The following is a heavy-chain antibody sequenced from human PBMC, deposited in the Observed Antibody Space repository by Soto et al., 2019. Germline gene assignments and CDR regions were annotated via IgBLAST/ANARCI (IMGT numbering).Heavy chain of an antibody. Sequence: QVQLVQSGAEVKKPGSSVKVSCKASGGTFSSYAISWVRQAPGQGLEWMGGIIPIFGTANYAQKFQGRVTITADKSTSTAYMELSSLRSEDTAVYYCASELFIYSGSTWNWFDPWGQGTLVTVSS. CDR3: ASELFIYSGSTWNWFDP. J-gene: IGHJ5*02. CDR2: IIPIFGTA. D-gene: IGHD5-12*01. CDR1: GGTFSSYA. V-gene: IGHV1-69*06.